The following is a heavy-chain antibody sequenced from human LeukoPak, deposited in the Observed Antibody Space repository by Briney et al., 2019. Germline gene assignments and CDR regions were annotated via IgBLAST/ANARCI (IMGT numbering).Heavy chain of an antibody. CDR2: IRSDGSSK. V-gene: IGHV3-30*02. CDR3: AKGDSTSPGGGY. CDR1: GFTFSGYG. D-gene: IGHD3-16*01. Sequence: GGSLRLSCAASGFTFSGYGMHSVRQAPGKGLEWVAFIRSDGSSKYYVDSVKGRFTISRDNSKNTLYLQMNRLRVEDTAVYYCAKGDSTSPGGGYWGQGSLVTVSS. J-gene: IGHJ4*02.